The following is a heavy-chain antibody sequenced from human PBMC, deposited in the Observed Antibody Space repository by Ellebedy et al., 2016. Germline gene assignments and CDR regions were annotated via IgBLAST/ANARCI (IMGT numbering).Heavy chain of an antibody. CDR1: DYTFNSYD. CDR3: ARDDWGSDY. D-gene: IGHD7-27*01. Sequence: ASVKVSCKAFDYTFNSYDLNWVRQAPGQGLEWIGEIVPLLNIATHAQTFQGRVTISADKSTRTAYMELTSLRSDDTGVYYCARDDWGSDYWGQGTLVTVSS. V-gene: IGHV1-69*10. CDR2: IVPLLNIA. J-gene: IGHJ4*02.